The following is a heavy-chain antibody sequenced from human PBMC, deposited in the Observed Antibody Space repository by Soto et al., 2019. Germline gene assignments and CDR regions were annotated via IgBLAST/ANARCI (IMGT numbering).Heavy chain of an antibody. D-gene: IGHD3-10*01. CDR2: ISSSGSTE. V-gene: IGHV3-48*03. CDR3: TRAAWFPYLSFY. CDR1: GFTFSRSE. J-gene: IGHJ1*01. Sequence: PGGSLRLSFAASGFTFSRSELPWFRQAPGKGLEWISYISSSGSTEYYAASVEGRFTISRDNANNSVYLQMDSLRAEDTALYYCTRAAWFPYLSFYWGQGALGTVSS.